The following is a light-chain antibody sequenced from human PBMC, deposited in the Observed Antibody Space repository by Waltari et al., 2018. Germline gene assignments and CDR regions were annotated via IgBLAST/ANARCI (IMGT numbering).Light chain of an antibody. Sequence: SSELTQDPAVSAALVQTARITCQGASPRTYYVSWFHQKPGQAPALVIYGKNNRPSGIPDRFSASSSGSTASLTIIGAQAEDEADYYCHSRDSSGNVLIGGGTKLTVV. CDR2: GKN. CDR3: HSRDSSGNVL. CDR1: SPRTYY. V-gene: IGLV3-19*01. J-gene: IGLJ2*01.